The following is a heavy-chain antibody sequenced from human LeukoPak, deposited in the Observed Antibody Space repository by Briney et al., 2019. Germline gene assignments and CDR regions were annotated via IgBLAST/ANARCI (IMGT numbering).Heavy chain of an antibody. CDR2: MNPINGNT. CDR3: ARGLATTTWPIAMTGLDH. D-gene: IGHD3-9*01. V-gene: IGHV1-8*01. Sequence: GASVKVSCKSSGYTFTSYDINWVRQATGQGLEWMGWMNPINGNTGYAQKFQGRVTMTRDTSISTAYMELSSLSSEDTAVYYCARGLATTTWPIAMTGLDHWGPGTLVTVSS. CDR1: GYTFTSYD. J-gene: IGHJ4*02.